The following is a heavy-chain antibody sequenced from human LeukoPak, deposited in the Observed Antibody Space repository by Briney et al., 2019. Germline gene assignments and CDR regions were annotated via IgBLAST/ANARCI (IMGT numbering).Heavy chain of an antibody. V-gene: IGHV3-21*01. CDR3: ARGSAADFDH. CDR2: ISSSSSYI. Sequence: PGGSLRLSCAASGFTFSLYSLNWVRQAPGKGLEWVSSISSSSSYIYYADSVKGRFTISRDNAKNSLYLQMNSLRAEDTAVYYCARGSAADFDHWGQGPLVTVSS. J-gene: IGHJ4*02. CDR1: GFTFSLYS. D-gene: IGHD6-13*01.